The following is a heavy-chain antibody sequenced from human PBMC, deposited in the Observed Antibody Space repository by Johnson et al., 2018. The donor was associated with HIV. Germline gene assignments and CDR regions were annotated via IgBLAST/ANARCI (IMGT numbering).Heavy chain of an antibody. V-gene: IGHV3-33*06. Sequence: QVQLVESGGGVVQPGRSLRLSCAASGFTFSSYGMHWVRQAPGKGLEWVAVIWYDGSDKYYADSVKGRFTISRDNSKNTLYLQMNSLRAEDTAVYYCAKGDILTGYSFDIWGQGTMVTVSS. J-gene: IGHJ3*02. CDR2: IWYDGSDK. CDR3: AKGDILTGYSFDI. D-gene: IGHD3-9*01. CDR1: GFTFSSYG.